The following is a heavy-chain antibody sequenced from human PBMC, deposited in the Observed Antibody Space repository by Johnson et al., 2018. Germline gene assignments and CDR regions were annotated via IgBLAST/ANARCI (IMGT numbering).Heavy chain of an antibody. J-gene: IGHJ3*02. Sequence: VESGESLRLXCTASGITLNTYDIHWIRQAAGKGLEWLSYISGRGSTIYYADSVKGRFTVSTDTAKNSVILQMNSLRDEDTAVYYCRRWGGNTDIWGQGTMVTVSS. V-gene: IGHV3-48*02. CDR2: ISGRGSTI. D-gene: IGHD2/OR15-2a*01. CDR1: GITLNTYD. CDR3: RRWGGNTDI.